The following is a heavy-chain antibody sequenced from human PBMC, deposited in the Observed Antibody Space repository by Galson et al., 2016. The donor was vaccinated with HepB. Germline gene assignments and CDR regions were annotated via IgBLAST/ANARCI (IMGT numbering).Heavy chain of an antibody. CDR3: AKVPYSGTHSYYYMDV. Sequence: SLRLSGAASGFSLGSYGMHWGHQAPGMGLERVAFISYDGTNKYYADSVKGRFTISRDTSKNTLHLQMNSLRGEDTAVYYCAKVPYSGTHSYYYMDVWGKGTTVTVSS. CDR1: GFSLGSYG. V-gene: IGHV3-30*18. J-gene: IGHJ6*03. CDR2: ISYDGTNK. D-gene: IGHD1-26*01.